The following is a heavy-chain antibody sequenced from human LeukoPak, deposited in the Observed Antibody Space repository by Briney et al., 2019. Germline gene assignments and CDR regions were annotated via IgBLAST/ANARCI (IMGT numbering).Heavy chain of an antibody. CDR1: GGSISSGDYY. CDR2: ISSSGSTI. V-gene: IGHV3-11*01. D-gene: IGHD2-8*01. Sequence: LSLTCTVSGGSISSGDYYWSWIRQPPGKGLEWVSYISSSGSTIYYADSVKGRFTISRDNAKNSLYLQMNSLRAEDTAVYYCAREAFHGRALDYWGQGTLVTVSS. CDR3: AREAFHGRALDY. J-gene: IGHJ4*02.